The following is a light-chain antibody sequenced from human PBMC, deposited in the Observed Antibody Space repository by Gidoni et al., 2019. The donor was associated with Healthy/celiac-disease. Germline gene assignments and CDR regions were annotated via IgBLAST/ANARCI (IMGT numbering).Light chain of an antibody. J-gene: IGKJ1*01. CDR1: QSISSW. V-gene: IGKV1-5*03. CDR3: QQYNSYWT. Sequence: DIQMTQSPSTLSASVGDRVTITCRASQSISSWLAWYQQKPGKAPKLLIYKASSLESGVPLRFSGSGSGTEFTLTISGLQPDDFATYYCQQYNSYWTFGQGTKVEIK. CDR2: KAS.